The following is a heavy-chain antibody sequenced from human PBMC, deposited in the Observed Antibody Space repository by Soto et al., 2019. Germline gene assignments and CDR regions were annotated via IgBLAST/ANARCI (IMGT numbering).Heavy chain of an antibody. CDR2: ISGSGGST. Sequence: PGGSLRLSCAASGFTFSSYAMSWVRQAPGKRLEWVSAISGSGGSTYYADSVKGRFTISKDNSKNTLYLQMNSLRAEDTAVYYCANQFSIGEGSGYDSGVDYWGQGTLVTVSS. V-gene: IGHV3-23*01. CDR1: GFTFSSYA. J-gene: IGHJ4*02. D-gene: IGHD5-12*01. CDR3: ANQFSIGEGSGYDSGVDY.